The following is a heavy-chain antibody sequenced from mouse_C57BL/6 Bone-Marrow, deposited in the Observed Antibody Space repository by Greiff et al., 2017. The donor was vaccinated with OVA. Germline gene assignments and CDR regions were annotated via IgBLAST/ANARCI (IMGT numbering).Heavy chain of an antibody. CDR3: ASPTLSY. D-gene: IGHD5-5*01. V-gene: IGHV1-59*01. J-gene: IGHJ2*01. CDR2: IDPSDSYT. Sequence: VQLQQPGAELVRPGTSVKLSCKASGYTFTSYWMHWVKQRPGQGLEWIGVIDPSDSYTNYNQKFKGKATLTVDTSSSTAYMQLSSLTSADSAVYYCASPTLSYWGQGTTLTVSS. CDR1: GYTFTSYW.